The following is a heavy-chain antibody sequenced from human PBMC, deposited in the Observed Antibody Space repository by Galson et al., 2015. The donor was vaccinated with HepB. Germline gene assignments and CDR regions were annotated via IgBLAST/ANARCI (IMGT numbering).Heavy chain of an antibody. V-gene: IGHV3-30*18. CDR1: GFTFSSYG. CDR2: VSYDGSNK. Sequence: SLRLSCAASGFTFSSYGMHWVRQAPGKGLEWAAVVSYDGSNKYYADSVKGRFTISRGNSKNTLYLQMNSLRAEDTAIYYCAKDGGRGYTYGPNWFDPWGQGTLVTVSS. D-gene: IGHD5-18*01. CDR3: AKDGGRGYTYGPNWFDP. J-gene: IGHJ5*02.